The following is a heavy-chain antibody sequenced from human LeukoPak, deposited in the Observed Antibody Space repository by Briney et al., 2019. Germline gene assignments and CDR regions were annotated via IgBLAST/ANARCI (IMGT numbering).Heavy chain of an antibody. CDR2: IKSKTDGGT. D-gene: IGHD2-2*01. CDR3: TTDPFQNIVVVPAANIKMDY. CDR1: GFIFSKAW. V-gene: IGHV3-15*01. Sequence: GVSLRLSCAASGFIFSKAWMSWVRQAPGKGLEWVGRIKSKTDGGTDYAAPVKGRFTISRDDPKNTLYLQMNSLKTEDTAVYYRTTDPFQNIVVVPAANIKMDYWGQGTLVTVAS. J-gene: IGHJ4*02.